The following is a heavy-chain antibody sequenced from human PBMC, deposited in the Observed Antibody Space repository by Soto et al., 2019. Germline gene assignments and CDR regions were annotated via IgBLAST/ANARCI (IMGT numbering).Heavy chain of an antibody. J-gene: IGHJ4*02. Sequence: ASLKVSCKSSGYTFTSYGIIWVRQAPGQGLEWMGWISAYNGNTNYAQKLQGRVTMTTDTSTSTAYMELRSLRSDDTAVYYCATSRSSGFGELLYYDYWGQGTLVTVSS. CDR2: ISAYNGNT. CDR1: GYTFTSYG. CDR3: ATSRSSGFGELLYYDY. D-gene: IGHD3-10*01. V-gene: IGHV1-18*04.